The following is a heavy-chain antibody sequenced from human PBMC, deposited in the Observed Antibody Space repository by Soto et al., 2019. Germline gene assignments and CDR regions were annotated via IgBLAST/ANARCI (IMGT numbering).Heavy chain of an antibody. CDR2: ISGSGGST. Sequence: LRLSCAASGFTFSSYAMSWVRQAPGKGLEWVSAISGSGGSTYYADSVKGRFTISRDNSKNTLYLQMNSLRAEDTAVYYCAKDVYDILTGYPNPFDYWGQGTLVTVSS. CDR3: AKDVYDILTGYPNPFDY. D-gene: IGHD3-9*01. J-gene: IGHJ4*02. V-gene: IGHV3-23*01. CDR1: GFTFSSYA.